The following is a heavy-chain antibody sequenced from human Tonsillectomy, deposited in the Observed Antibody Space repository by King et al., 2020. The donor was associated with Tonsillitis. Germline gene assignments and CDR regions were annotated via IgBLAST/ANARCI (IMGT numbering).Heavy chain of an antibody. CDR3: ARAPPDYYGSGSYYTDY. CDR1: GFTFSSYS. CDR2: ISSSSSYI. J-gene: IGHJ4*02. D-gene: IGHD3-10*01. V-gene: IGHV3-21*01. Sequence: QLVQSGGGLVKPGGSLRLSCAASGFTFSSYSMNWVRQAPGKGLEWVSSISSSSSYIYYADSVKGRFTISRDNAKNSLYLQMNSLRDEDTAVYYCARAPPDYYGSGSYYTDYWGQGTLVTVSS.